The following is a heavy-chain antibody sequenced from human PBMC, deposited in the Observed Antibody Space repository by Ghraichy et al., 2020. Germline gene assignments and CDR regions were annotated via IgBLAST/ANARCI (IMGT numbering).Heavy chain of an antibody. CDR3: ARGGTAYYDILTGPDAFDI. Sequence: ASVKVSCKASGYTFTSYDINWVRQATGQGLEWMGWMNPNSGNTGYAQKFQGRVTMTRNTSISTAYMELSSLRSEDTAVYYCARGGTAYYDILTGPDAFDIWGQGTMVTVSS. CDR2: MNPNSGNT. D-gene: IGHD3-9*01. V-gene: IGHV1-8*01. J-gene: IGHJ3*02. CDR1: GYTFTSYD.